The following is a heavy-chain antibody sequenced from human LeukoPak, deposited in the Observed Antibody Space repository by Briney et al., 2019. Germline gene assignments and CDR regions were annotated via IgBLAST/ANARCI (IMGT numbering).Heavy chain of an antibody. CDR3: AKSPFWYFDL. J-gene: IGHJ2*01. Sequence: AASVKVSCKASGYTFTAYGIVWVRQAPGQGLEWMGWINPNTGVPTYAQDFSGRFVFSLDASVSTTYLHINSLKAEDTAVYYCAKSPFWYFDLWGRGTLVTVS. CDR1: GYTFTAYG. V-gene: IGHV7-4-1*02. CDR2: INPNTGVP.